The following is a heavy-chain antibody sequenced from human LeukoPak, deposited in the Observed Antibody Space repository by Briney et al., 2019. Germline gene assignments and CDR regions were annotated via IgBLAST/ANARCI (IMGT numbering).Heavy chain of an antibody. CDR1: GFTFDNYA. Sequence: GGSLRLSCVTSGFTFDNYAISWVRQAPGKGMEWVSAISGSGTSTDYADSVKGRFTISRDNSKNTLYLQMNSLRAEDTAVYSCAKESYSDSSGYFDSWGQGTLVTVSS. CDR3: AKESYSDSSGYFDS. J-gene: IGHJ4*02. CDR2: ISGSGTST. D-gene: IGHD3-22*01. V-gene: IGHV3-23*01.